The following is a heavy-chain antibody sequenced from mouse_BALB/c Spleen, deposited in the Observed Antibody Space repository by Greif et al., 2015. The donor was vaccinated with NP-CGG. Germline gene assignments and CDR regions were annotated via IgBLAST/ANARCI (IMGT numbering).Heavy chain of an antibody. CDR1: GYTFTSYW. V-gene: IGHV1-7*01. CDR3: AIYYGNYAMDY. CDR2: INPSTGYT. Sequence: QVHVKQSGAELAKPGASVKMSCKASGYTFTSYWMHWVKQRPGQGLEWIGYINPSTGYTEYNQKFKDKATLTADKSSSTAYMQLCSLTSEDSAVDDCAIYYGNYAMDYWGQGTSVTVSA. J-gene: IGHJ4*01. D-gene: IGHD2-1*01.